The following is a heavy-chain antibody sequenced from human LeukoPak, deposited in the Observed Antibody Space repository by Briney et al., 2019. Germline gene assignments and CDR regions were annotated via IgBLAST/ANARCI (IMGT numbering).Heavy chain of an antibody. CDR2: MNPNSGNT. D-gene: IGHD6-19*01. CDR3: ATGNQWLDFFDY. Sequence: ASVKVSCKASEYTFTSYDINWVRQATGQGLEWMGWMNPNSGNTGYAQKFQGRVTMTEDTSTDSAYMELSSLRSEDTAVYYCATGNQWLDFFDYWGQGTLVTVSS. V-gene: IGHV1-8*01. CDR1: EYTFTSYD. J-gene: IGHJ4*02.